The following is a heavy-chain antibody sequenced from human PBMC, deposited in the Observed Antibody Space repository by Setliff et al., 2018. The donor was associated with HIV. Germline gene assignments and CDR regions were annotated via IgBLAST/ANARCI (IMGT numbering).Heavy chain of an antibody. J-gene: IGHJ4*02. V-gene: IGHV3-11*04. CDR1: GFIFSDYY. CDR3: AKAPGLTSSWAIDY. Sequence: GGSLRLSCAASGFIFSDYYMNWIRQAPGKGLEWVSYISGSGEATDFADSVKGRFTISRDNAKNTLYLQMNSLRAEDTAVYYCAKAPGLTSSWAIDYWGQGTLVTVSS. CDR2: ISGSGEAT. D-gene: IGHD6-13*01.